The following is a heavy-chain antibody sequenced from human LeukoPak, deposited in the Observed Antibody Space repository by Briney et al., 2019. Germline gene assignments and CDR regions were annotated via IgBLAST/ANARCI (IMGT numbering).Heavy chain of an antibody. CDR2: INRDGSQK. D-gene: IGHD3-10*01. CDR3: ARDIPILSRGLFDY. CDR1: GFSLSGYW. Sequence: PGGSLRLSCAASGFSLSGYWMTWVRQAPGKGLEWVANINRDGSQKNHVDSVQGRFTISRDNGKNSLFLQMNYLRPEDTAVYYCARDIPILSRGLFDYWGQGTLVTVSS. V-gene: IGHV3-7*01. J-gene: IGHJ4*02.